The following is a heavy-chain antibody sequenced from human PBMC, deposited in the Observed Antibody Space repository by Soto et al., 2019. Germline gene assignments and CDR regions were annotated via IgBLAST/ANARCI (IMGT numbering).Heavy chain of an antibody. CDR2: TYYRSKWYN. Sequence: PSPTLSLTCAISGDSVSSNSAAWNWIRQSPSRGLEWLGRTYYRSKWYNDNAVSVKSRISINPDTSKNQFSLQLNSVTPEDTAVYYCARDQYSGSYYPGWFDPWGQGTLVTVSS. D-gene: IGHD1-26*01. CDR1: GDSVSSNSAA. V-gene: IGHV6-1*01. J-gene: IGHJ5*02. CDR3: ARDQYSGSYYPGWFDP.